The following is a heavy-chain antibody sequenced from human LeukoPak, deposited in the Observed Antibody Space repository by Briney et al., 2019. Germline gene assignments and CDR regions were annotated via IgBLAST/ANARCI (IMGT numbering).Heavy chain of an antibody. CDR2: IKSKTVGGTT. CDR1: GFTFSNAW. Sequence: GGSLRLSCAAPGFTFSNAWMYWVRQAPGKGLEWVGRIKSKTVGGTTDYAAPVKGRFTISRDDSRDTLYLQMNSLKTEDTAVYYCTTGTFLGVGYWGQGTLVTVSS. V-gene: IGHV3-15*01. J-gene: IGHJ4*02. CDR3: TTGTFLGVGY. D-gene: IGHD3-16*01.